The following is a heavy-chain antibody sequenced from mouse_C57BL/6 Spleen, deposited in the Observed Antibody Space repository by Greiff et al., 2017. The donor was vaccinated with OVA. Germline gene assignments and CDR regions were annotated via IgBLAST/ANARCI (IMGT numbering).Heavy chain of an antibody. V-gene: IGHV1-64*01. J-gene: IGHJ2*01. CDR1: GYTFTSSW. Sequence: VQLQQPGADLVKPGASVKLSCQASGYTFTSSWMPWVNQRPGQGLEWIGMINPNSGSNNYNEKFKSKATLTIDKSSSTDYMHISSLTTEDAAVYYCARNYGSSYDYFDYWGQGTTLTVSS. CDR3: ARNYGSSYDYFDY. D-gene: IGHD1-1*01. CDR2: INPNSGSN.